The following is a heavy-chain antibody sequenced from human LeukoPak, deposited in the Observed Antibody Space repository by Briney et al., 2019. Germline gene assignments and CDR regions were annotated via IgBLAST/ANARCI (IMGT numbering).Heavy chain of an antibody. J-gene: IGHJ5*02. CDR2: IYYSGST. D-gene: IGHD3-22*01. CDR3: ARQPGSPDYDPRFDP. Sequence: SETLSLTCTVSGASISSSSYYGGWIRQPPGKGLEWIGSIYYSGSTYYNPSLKSRVTISVDTSKTQFSLKLKLSSVTAADTAVYYCARQPGSPDYDPRFDPWGQGTLVTVSS. V-gene: IGHV4-39*01. CDR1: GASISSSSYY.